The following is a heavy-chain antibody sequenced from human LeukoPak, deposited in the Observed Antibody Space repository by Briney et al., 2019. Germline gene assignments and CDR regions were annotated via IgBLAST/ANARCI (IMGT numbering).Heavy chain of an antibody. CDR1: GGSISSSGYY. V-gene: IGHV4-39*07. Sequence: SETLSLTCIVSGGSISSSGYYWGWIRQPPGKGLEWIGSIYYSGTTFYNPSLKSRVTISVDTSKNQFSLKLTSVTAADTAVYYCASHIRYFDYWGQGTLVTVSS. J-gene: IGHJ4*02. CDR3: ASHIRYFDY. CDR2: IYYSGTT.